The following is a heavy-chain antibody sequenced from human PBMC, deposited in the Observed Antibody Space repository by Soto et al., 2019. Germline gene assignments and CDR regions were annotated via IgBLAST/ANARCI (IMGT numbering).Heavy chain of an antibody. J-gene: IGHJ4*02. V-gene: IGHV1-2*02. Sequence: QVQLVQSGAEVKKPGASVKVSCKASVYPFTDYYIHWVRKAPGQGLEWMAWIKPNSGGTDYAQKFQGRVTVTRDTSISTAFMELSSLRSEDTAVYYCARASAGNDYWGQGTLVTVSS. CDR3: ARASAGNDY. CDR1: VYPFTDYY. CDR2: IKPNSGGT.